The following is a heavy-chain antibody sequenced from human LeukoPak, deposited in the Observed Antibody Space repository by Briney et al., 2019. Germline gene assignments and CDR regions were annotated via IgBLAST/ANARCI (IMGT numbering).Heavy chain of an antibody. CDR3: ATDYYVSGSYYRLFY. Sequence: PGGSLRLSCGASGFTFGTYWMHWVRQAPGKGLVWVSGISDGGTTTYSDPVKGRFTISRGNAKNTLYLQMNNLRAEDTAIYYCATDYYVSGSYYRLFYWGQGTLVTVSS. CDR1: GFTFGTYW. D-gene: IGHD3-10*01. V-gene: IGHV3-74*01. J-gene: IGHJ4*02. CDR2: ISDGGTT.